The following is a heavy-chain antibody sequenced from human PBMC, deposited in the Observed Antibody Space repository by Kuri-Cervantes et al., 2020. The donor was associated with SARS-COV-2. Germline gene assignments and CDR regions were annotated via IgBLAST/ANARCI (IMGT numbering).Heavy chain of an antibody. D-gene: IGHD3-3*01. CDR1: GFTFSSYG. V-gene: IGHV3-30*02. J-gene: IGHJ6*03. CDR3: ARGTYYDFWSGSWAAYYYYMDV. Sequence: GESLKISCAASGFTFSSYGMHWVRQAPGKGLEWVAFIRYDGSNKYYADSVKGRFTISRDNSKNTLYLQMNSLRAEDTAVYYCARGTYYDFWSGSWAAYYYYMDVRGKGTTVTVSS. CDR2: IRYDGSNK.